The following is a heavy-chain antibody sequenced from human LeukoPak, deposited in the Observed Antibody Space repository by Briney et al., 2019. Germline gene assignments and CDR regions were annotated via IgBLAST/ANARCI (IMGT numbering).Heavy chain of an antibody. CDR3: ARDGASGWSYVY. J-gene: IGHJ4*02. CDR2: ISYDGSNK. CDR1: GFTFSSYA. D-gene: IGHD6-19*01. V-gene: IGHV3-30-3*01. Sequence: GRSLRLSCAASGFTFSSYAMHWVRQAPGKGLEWVAVISYDGSNKYYADSVKGRFTISRDNSKNTLYLQMNSLRAEDTAVYYCARDGASGWSYVYWGQGTLVTVSS.